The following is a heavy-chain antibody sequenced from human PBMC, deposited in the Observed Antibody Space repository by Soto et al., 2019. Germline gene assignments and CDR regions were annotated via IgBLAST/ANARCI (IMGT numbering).Heavy chain of an antibody. CDR3: ARGETVEPRPGFYS. Sequence: EVQLVESGGGLVKPGGSLRLSCAASGFALRNYSMNWFRQAPGKGLEWVSSISGESLYIIYAASVKGRFTISKDNAKNSLYLQMNSLRDEDTGVYYCARGETVEPRPGFYSWGQGTLVNVSS. V-gene: IGHV3-21*01. D-gene: IGHD6-6*01. CDR2: ISGESLYI. CDR1: GFALRNYS. J-gene: IGHJ4*02.